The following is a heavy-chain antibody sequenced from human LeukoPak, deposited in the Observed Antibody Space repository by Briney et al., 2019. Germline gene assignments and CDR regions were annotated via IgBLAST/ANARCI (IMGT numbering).Heavy chain of an antibody. D-gene: IGHD6-13*01. V-gene: IGHV7-4-1*02. J-gene: IGHJ5*02. CDR1: GYTFTNSG. CDR2: INTITGNP. CDR3: ARDVRAAGGWWFDP. Sequence: GASVKVSCKASGYTFTNSGVNWVRQAPGQGVEWMGWINTITGNPMYAQGFTGRFVFSLDTSVSTAYLQISSLKAEDTAVYYCARDVRAAGGWWFDPWGQGTLVTVSS.